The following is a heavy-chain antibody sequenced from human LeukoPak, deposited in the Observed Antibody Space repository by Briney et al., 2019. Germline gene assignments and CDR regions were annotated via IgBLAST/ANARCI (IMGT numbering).Heavy chain of an antibody. J-gene: IGHJ4*02. CDR1: GYTFNRYY. V-gene: IGHV1-2*02. D-gene: IGHD2-15*01. CDR2: INPNSGGT. CDR3: ARGMVVAATRH. Sequence: ASVKVSFKASGYTFNRYYMHWVRQAPGQGLEWMGWINPNSGGTNYAQKFQGRVTMTRDTSISTAYMELSRLRSDDTAVYYCARGMVVAATRHWGQGTLVTVSS.